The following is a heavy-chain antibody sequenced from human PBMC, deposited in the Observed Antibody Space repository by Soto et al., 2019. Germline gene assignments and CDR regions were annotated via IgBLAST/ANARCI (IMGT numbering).Heavy chain of an antibody. CDR1: GFTFSRYW. Sequence: GGSLRLSCAASGFTFSRYWMTWVRQAPGKGLEWVANINQDVSQKLYVDSVRGRFTISRADAKNSVYLQMNNLRADDTAVYYCAKIGYNDWDFDYWGQGTLVTVSS. J-gene: IGHJ4*02. D-gene: IGHD3-22*01. V-gene: IGHV3-7*01. CDR2: INQDVSQK. CDR3: AKIGYNDWDFDY.